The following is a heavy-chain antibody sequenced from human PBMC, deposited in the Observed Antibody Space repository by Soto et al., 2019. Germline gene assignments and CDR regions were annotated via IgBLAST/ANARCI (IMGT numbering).Heavy chain of an antibody. D-gene: IGHD6-19*01. J-gene: IGHJ4*02. CDR3: ARAVGDPLYYLDY. Sequence: QVQLQESGPGLVRPSETLSLTCTVSSDSISSYYRIWIRQSPGKGLEWIGYTDYSGNTNYNPSLKSRVTISGDTSKNQFSLGLSSVTAADTAVYYCARAVGDPLYYLDYWGQGTLVTVSS. CDR1: SDSISSYY. V-gene: IGHV4-59*08. CDR2: TDYSGNT.